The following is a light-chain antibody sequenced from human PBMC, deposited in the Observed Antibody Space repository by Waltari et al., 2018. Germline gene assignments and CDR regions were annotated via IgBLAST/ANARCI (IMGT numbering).Light chain of an antibody. J-gene: IGLJ2*01. CDR2: DVN. CDR3: CSYAGDSTLI. Sequence: QSALTQPASVSGPPGQSITISCTGTRRNVGGYTLFSWYQQHPGKAPQLIIYDVNKRPSGISHRFSGSKSGNTASLTISGLQADDESDYYCCSYAGDSTLIFGGGTKLTVL. V-gene: IGLV2-23*02. CDR1: RRNVGGYTL.